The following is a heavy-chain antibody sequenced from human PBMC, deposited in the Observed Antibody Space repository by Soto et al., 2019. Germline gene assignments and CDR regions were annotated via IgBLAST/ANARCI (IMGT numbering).Heavy chain of an antibody. CDR1: GGTFSSYT. CDR2: IIPILGIA. D-gene: IGHD3-16*01. V-gene: IGHV1-69*02. Sequence: QVQLVQSGAEVKKPGSSVKVSCKASGGTFSSYTISWVRQAPGQGLEWMGRIIPILGIANYAQKFQGRVTNTGDKSTRTAYLGVGRPRSEDTGVYFWSVGGSAPPLGSNTGEYLFLGGWGKGTPVTGS. J-gene: IGHJ6*01. CDR3: SVGGSAPPLGSNTGEYLFLGG.